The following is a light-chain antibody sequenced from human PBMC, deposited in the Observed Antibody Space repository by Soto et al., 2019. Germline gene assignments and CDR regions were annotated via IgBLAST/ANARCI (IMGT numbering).Light chain of an antibody. CDR1: QSISSW. Sequence: DIQMTQSPSTLSASVGDRVTITCRASQSISSWLAWYQQKPGKAPKLLIYKASSLEGGIPSRFSGSGSETEFTLTISSLQPEDFATHYCQQYNSYQYTFGQGTKVDIK. CDR3: QQYNSYQYT. V-gene: IGKV1-5*03. J-gene: IGKJ2*01. CDR2: KAS.